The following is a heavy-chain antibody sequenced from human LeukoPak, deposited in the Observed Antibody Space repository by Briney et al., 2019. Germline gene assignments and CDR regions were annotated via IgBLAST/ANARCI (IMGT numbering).Heavy chain of an antibody. CDR1: GGSISSYY. D-gene: IGHD3-9*01. V-gene: IGHV4-59*01. J-gene: IGHJ4*02. CDR3: AREEYYDISSGGLDY. Sequence: SETLSLTCTVSGGSISSYYWSWIRQPPGKGLEWIGYIYYSGSTNYNPSLKSRVTISVDTSKNQFSLKLSSVTAADTAVYYCAREEYYDISSGGLDYWGQGTLVTVSS. CDR2: IYYSGST.